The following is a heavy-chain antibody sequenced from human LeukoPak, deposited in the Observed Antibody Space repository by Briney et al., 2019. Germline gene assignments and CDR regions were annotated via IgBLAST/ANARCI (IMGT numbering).Heavy chain of an antibody. J-gene: IGHJ5*02. D-gene: IGHD2-2*01. CDR3: ARDPRWLTPDCNSIGCYVNWFDP. CDR2: IYRSGDT. V-gene: IGHV4-38-2*02. CDR1: GYSISSGFL. Sequence: SETLSLTCAVSGYSISSGFLWGWIRQLPGKGLEWIGSIYRSGDTYYNPSLKSRITMSVDTSKNQFSLKLSSVTAADTAVYYCARDPRWLTPDCNSIGCYVNWFDPWGQGTLVTVSS.